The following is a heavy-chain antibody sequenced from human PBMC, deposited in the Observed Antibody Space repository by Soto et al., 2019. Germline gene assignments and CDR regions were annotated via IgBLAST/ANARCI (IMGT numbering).Heavy chain of an antibody. CDR1: GDTFSSYA. Sequence: QFQLVQSGAEVKKPGSSVKVSCKASGDTFSSYAINWVRHAPGQGLEWMGGIIPIFGTANYAQKFQGRVTITADESTSTAYLELSSLRSEDTAVYYCARLDYGGNSRNFDYWGQGTLVTVSS. D-gene: IGHD4-17*01. J-gene: IGHJ4*02. V-gene: IGHV1-69*12. CDR2: IIPIFGTA. CDR3: ARLDYGGNSRNFDY.